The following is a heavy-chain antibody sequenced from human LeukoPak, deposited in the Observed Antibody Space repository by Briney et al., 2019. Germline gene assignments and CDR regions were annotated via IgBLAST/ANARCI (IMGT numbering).Heavy chain of an antibody. D-gene: IGHD3-22*01. V-gene: IGHV3-53*01. CDR3: AREWYYDGSTYY. J-gene: IGHJ4*02. CDR2: ISGGNP. Sequence: EWVSLISGGNPYYTASVKGRFTVSSDNSRNTLYLQMNSLRAEDTAVYYCAREWYYDGSTYYWGQGTLVTVSS.